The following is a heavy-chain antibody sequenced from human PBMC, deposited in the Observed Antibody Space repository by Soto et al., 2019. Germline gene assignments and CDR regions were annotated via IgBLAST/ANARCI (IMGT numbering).Heavy chain of an antibody. Sequence: EVQLVESGGGLVXXGRSLRLSCAASGFTVDDYAMHWVRQAPGKGLEWVSGISWNSETIDYADSVKGRFTISRDNAKSSLFLQMNSLRPNDTALYYCAKDMKWGGMTTIHFFDSWGQGTLVTVSS. CDR3: AKDMKWGGMTTIHFFDS. J-gene: IGHJ4*02. CDR2: ISWNSETI. D-gene: IGHD4-17*01. CDR1: GFTVDDYA. V-gene: IGHV3-9*01.